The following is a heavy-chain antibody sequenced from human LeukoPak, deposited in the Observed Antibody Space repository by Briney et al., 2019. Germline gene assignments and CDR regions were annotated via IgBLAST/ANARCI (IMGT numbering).Heavy chain of an antibody. D-gene: IGHD6-13*01. Sequence: SETLSLTCTVSDDSISTGTYYWGWIRQPPGKGLEWIATIHYSGGSYSNSSLKSRVTISVDTSKNQISLKLSSVSAADTAVYYCARRKMYSSSFEYWGQGTLVTVSS. CDR3: ARRKMYSSSFEY. J-gene: IGHJ4*02. CDR1: DDSISTGTYY. V-gene: IGHV4-39*01. CDR2: IHYSGGS.